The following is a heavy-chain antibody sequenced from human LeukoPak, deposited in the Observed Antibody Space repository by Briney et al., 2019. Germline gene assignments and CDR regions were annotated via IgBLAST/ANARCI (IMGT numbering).Heavy chain of an antibody. D-gene: IGHD2-2*01. J-gene: IGHJ5*02. CDR3: ATLSST. Sequence: GGSLRLSCADSGFTFSSYEMNWVRQAPRKGLEWVAYISSSGTGIYYADSLKGRFTISRDNAKNSLYLQMNSLRAEDTAVYYCATLSSTWGQGTLVTVSS. CDR2: ISSSGTGI. CDR1: GFTFSSYE. V-gene: IGHV3-48*03.